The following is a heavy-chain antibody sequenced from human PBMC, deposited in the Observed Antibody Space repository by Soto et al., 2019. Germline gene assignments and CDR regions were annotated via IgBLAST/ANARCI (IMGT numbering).Heavy chain of an antibody. CDR3: ASWGSYRFDVNFDY. J-gene: IGHJ4*02. CDR1: GGTFINYS. Sequence: QVQLVQSGAEVKKPGSSVKVSCKASGGTFINYSISWVRQAPGQGLEWMGGIIPLLDTPNYAQRFQGRVAITTDESTRTTYMELSSLRSDDTAVYYCASWGSYRFDVNFDYWGQGTLVTVSS. V-gene: IGHV1-69*16. D-gene: IGHD3-16*02. CDR2: IIPLLDTP.